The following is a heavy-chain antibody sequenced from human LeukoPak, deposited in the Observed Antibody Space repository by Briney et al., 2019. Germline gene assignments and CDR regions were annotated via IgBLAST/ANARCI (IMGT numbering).Heavy chain of an antibody. CDR2: INCAESYA. V-gene: IGHV5-10-1*01. Sequence: GESLKISFEGSGYIFTNYWISWVRQMPGRGLEWMGWINCAESYAIYSPSFQGQVTTSADTSIRTVYLQWASLRTSDTAIYYCARAATVTGDWYFDFWGPGTLVTVSP. J-gene: IGHJ2*01. CDR3: ARAATVTGDWYFDF. D-gene: IGHD4-17*01. CDR1: GYIFTNYW.